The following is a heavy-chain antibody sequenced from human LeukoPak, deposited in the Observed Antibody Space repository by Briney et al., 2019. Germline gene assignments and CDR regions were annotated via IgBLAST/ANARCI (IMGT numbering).Heavy chain of an antibody. Sequence: VASVKVSCKASGGTFSSYAISWVRQAPGQGLEWMGRIIPIFGTANYAQKFQGRVTITTDESASTASMELSSLRSEDTAVYYCARAGATYYYDSSGYGGYAFDIWGQGTMVTVSS. CDR1: GGTFSSYA. CDR3: ARAGATYYYDSSGYGGYAFDI. V-gene: IGHV1-69*05. CDR2: IIPIFGTA. D-gene: IGHD3-22*01. J-gene: IGHJ3*02.